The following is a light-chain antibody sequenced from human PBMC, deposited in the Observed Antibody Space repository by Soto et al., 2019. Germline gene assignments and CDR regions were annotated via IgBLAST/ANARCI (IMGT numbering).Light chain of an antibody. Sequence: DVQMSKSLSTRAASVGARVSINCRASQSISAWLAWYHQKPGKAPRLLIYKASTLEIGLPSRFSGSGSGTEFTLTISSLQPDDVATDYCQNYDSAPTWTFGQGTKVDI. CDR3: QNYDSAPTWT. J-gene: IGKJ1*01. CDR1: QSISAW. V-gene: IGKV1-5*03. CDR2: KAS.